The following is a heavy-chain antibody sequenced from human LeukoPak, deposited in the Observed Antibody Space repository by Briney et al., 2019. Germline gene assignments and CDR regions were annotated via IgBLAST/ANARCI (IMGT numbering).Heavy chain of an antibody. J-gene: IGHJ4*02. CDR2: ISTSGGST. Sequence: PGGSLRLSCAASGFTFSTYAVTWVRQAPGKGLEWVSAISTSGGSTYCADSVKGRFTISRDNSKNTLYLQMNSLRAEDTAVYYCAKEPYSGSQLLDYWGQGTLVTVSS. V-gene: IGHV3-23*01. CDR3: AKEPYSGSQLLDY. D-gene: IGHD1-26*01. CDR1: GFTFSTYA.